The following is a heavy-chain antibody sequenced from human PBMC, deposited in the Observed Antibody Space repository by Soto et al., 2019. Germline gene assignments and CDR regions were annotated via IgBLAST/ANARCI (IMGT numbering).Heavy chain of an antibody. CDR3: ARVAEGWVVVVTLDY. D-gene: IGHD3-22*01. CDR2: ISAYNGNT. Sequence: QVQLVQSGAEVKKPGASVKVSCKASGYTFTSYGISWVRQAPGQGLEWMGWISAYNGNTNYAQKLQGRVIMTTDTSTSTAYMELRSLRSDDTAVYYCARVAEGWVVVVTLDYWGQGTLVTVSS. J-gene: IGHJ4*02. CDR1: GYTFTSYG. V-gene: IGHV1-18*01.